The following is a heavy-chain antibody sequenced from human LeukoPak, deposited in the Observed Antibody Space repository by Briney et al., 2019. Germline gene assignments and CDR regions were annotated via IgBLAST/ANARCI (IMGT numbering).Heavy chain of an antibody. Sequence: SETLSLTCAVYGGSFSGYYWSWIRQPPGKGLEWIGETNHSGSTNYNPSLKSRVTISVDTSKNQFSLKLSSVTAADTAVYYCARGRKGWNYLSGMINWFDPWGQGTLVTVSS. J-gene: IGHJ5*02. D-gene: IGHD1-7*01. CDR3: ARGRKGWNYLSGMINWFDP. CDR2: TNHSGST. V-gene: IGHV4-34*01. CDR1: GGSFSGYY.